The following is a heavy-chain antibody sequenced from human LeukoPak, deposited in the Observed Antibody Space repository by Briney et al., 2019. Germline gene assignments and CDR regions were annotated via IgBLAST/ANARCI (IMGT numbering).Heavy chain of an antibody. CDR3: ARASITMVRGELVYYFDF. V-gene: IGHV3-7*01. Sequence: GGSLRLSCAASGFSFSDYWMTWVRQAPGKGLECVASIKQDGRNIKYVDSVKGRFTISRDNAKNSLYLQMNSLRAEDTAVYYCARASITMVRGELVYYFDFWGQGTLVTVSS. J-gene: IGHJ4*02. D-gene: IGHD3-10*01. CDR1: GFSFSDYW. CDR2: IKQDGRNI.